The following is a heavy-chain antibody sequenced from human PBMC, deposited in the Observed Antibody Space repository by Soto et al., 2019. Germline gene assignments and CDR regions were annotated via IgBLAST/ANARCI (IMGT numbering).Heavy chain of an antibody. Sequence: ASVKVSCKTSGYSFAGHYLHWVRQAPGQGLDWMGWINPNSGATIYAQRFQGRVTMTRDTSISTAYMVLTSLRSDDTAVYYRARDSHYDILTGYSRNAFDMWGRGTVVTVSS. V-gene: IGHV1-2*02. CDR2: INPNSGAT. D-gene: IGHD3-9*01. CDR3: ARDSHYDILTGYSRNAFDM. CDR1: GYSFAGHY. J-gene: IGHJ3*02.